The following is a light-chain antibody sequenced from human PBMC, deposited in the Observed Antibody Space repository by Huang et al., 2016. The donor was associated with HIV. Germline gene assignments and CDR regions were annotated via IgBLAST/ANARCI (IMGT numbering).Light chain of an antibody. Sequence: DIQMTQSPSTLSASVGDRVTITCRASQNINTWLAWYQQKPGQAPNLLIYRASSLQIGVPSRVTGSGSGTEFTLTITSLQPDDLGTYYCQQYNTYLYTFGQGTKLEI. J-gene: IGKJ2*01. CDR2: RAS. V-gene: IGKV1-5*03. CDR3: QQYNTYLYT. CDR1: QNINTW.